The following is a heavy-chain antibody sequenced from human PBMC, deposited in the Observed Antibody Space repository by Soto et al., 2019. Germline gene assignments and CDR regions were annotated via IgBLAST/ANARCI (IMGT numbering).Heavy chain of an antibody. J-gene: IGHJ3*02. V-gene: IGHV3-48*03. CDR1: GFTFSSYE. CDR3: ASKQLVLGDGFDI. Sequence: PGGSLRLSCAASGFTFSSYEMNWVRQAPGKGLEWVSYISSSGSTIYYADSVKGRFTISRDNAKNSLYLQMNSLRAEDTAVYYCASKQLVLGDGFDIWGQGTMVTVSS. CDR2: ISSSGSTI. D-gene: IGHD6-13*01.